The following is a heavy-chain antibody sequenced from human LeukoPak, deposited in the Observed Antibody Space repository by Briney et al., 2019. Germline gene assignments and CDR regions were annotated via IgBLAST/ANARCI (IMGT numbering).Heavy chain of an antibody. CDR2: IYTSGST. CDR1: GGSISSGSYY. CDR3: ARGQYYYGSGSYSYYFDY. D-gene: IGHD3-10*01. V-gene: IGHV4-61*02. Sequence: SETLSLTCTVSGGSISSGSYYWSWIRQPAGKGLEWIGRIYTSGSTNYNPSLKSRVTISIDTSKNQFSLKLSSVTAADTAVYYCARGQYYYGSGSYSYYFDYWGQGTLVTVSS. J-gene: IGHJ4*02.